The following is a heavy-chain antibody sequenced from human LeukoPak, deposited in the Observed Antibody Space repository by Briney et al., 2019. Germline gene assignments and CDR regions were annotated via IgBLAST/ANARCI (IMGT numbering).Heavy chain of an antibody. J-gene: IGHJ4*02. D-gene: IGHD6-19*01. V-gene: IGHV3-23*01. Sequence: PGGSLRLSCAASGFTFGSYARYWIRQAPGKGPEWVAGISGSGGSTFYADFVKRRFTISRDNSESTVYLQMNSLRADDTAVYYCAKTTAGYSSGRYPGWPVDYWGQGTLVTVSS. CDR2: ISGSGGST. CDR3: AKTTAGYSSGRYPGWPVDY. CDR1: GFTFGSYA.